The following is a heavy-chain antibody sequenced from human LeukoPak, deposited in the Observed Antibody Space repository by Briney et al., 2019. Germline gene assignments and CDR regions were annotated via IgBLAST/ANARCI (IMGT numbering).Heavy chain of an antibody. Sequence: PSETLSLTCTVSGGFISVYYWTWIRQPAGKGLEWIGRIGTSGSTNDNPSLKSRVTMSVDTSKNQFSLKLSSVTAADTAVYYCARDGLGYCSSTSCRSMPFDIWGQGTMVTVSS. D-gene: IGHD2-2*01. J-gene: IGHJ3*02. CDR1: GGFISVYY. V-gene: IGHV4-4*07. CDR3: ARDGLGYCSSTSCRSMPFDI. CDR2: IGTSGST.